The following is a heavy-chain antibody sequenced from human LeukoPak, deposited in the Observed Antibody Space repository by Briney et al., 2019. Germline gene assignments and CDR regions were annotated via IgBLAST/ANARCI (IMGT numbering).Heavy chain of an antibody. J-gene: IGHJ4*02. V-gene: IGHV4-59*01. D-gene: IGHD3-22*01. Sequence: SETLSLTCTVSGGSISSYYWSWIRQPPGKGLEWIGYIYYSGSTNYNPSLKSRVTISVDTSKNQFSLKLSSVTAADTAVYYCARGGHYYDSSGYYPLHYWGQGTLVTVSS. CDR2: IYYSGST. CDR3: ARGGHYYDSSGYYPLHY. CDR1: GGSISSYY.